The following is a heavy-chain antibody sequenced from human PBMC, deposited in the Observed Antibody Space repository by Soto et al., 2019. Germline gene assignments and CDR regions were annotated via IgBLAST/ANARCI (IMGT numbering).Heavy chain of an antibody. CDR2: VNYSGTT. D-gene: IGHD7-27*01. Sequence: QLRLQESGPGLVKPSETLSLTCNVSGGFISSSSYYWGWIRQPPGKGLEWIGDVNYSGTTYNNPSRKSRVSISVDTSKNQFSLKLASVTAGDTAVYRCARRGGPGRSFDFWGQGILVTVSS. CDR3: ARRGGPGRSFDF. J-gene: IGHJ4*02. CDR1: GGFISSSSYY. V-gene: IGHV4-39*01.